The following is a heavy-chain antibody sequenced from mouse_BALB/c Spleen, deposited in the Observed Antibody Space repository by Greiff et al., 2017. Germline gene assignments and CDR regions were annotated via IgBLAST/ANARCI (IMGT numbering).Heavy chain of an antibody. CDR2: ISYDGSN. J-gene: IGHJ3*01. CDR1: GYSITSGYY. CDR3: ARKGYYDYAWFAY. D-gene: IGHD2-4*01. V-gene: IGHV3-6*02. Sequence: DVKLQESGPGLVKPSQSLSLTCSVTGYSITSGYYWNWIRQFPGNKLEWMGYISYDGSNNYNPSLKNRISITRDTSKNQFFLKLNSVTTEDTATYYCARKGYYDYAWFAYWGQGTLVTVSA.